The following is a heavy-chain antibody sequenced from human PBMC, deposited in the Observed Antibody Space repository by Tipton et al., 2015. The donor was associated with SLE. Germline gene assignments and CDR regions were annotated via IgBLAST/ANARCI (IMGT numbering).Heavy chain of an antibody. D-gene: IGHD1-26*01. CDR1: GGSISSGAYL. J-gene: IGHJ4*02. Sequence: TLSLTCTVSGGSISSGAYLWSWIRQHPGKGLEWIGYIYYSGRTYYNPSLKSRITISVDTSKNQFSLKLSSVTAADTAVYYCARLSADSWEPALYFDYWGQGALVTVSS. V-gene: IGHV4-31*03. CDR2: IYYSGRT. CDR3: ARLSADSWEPALYFDY.